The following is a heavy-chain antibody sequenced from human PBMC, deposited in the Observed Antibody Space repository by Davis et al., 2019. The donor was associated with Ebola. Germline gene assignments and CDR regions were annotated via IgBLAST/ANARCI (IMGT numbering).Heavy chain of an antibody. V-gene: IGHV1-8*01. CDR1: GYTFTTYD. J-gene: IGHJ3*02. Sequence: AASVKVSCKASGYTFTTYDINWVRQATGQGLEWMGWMNPDSGNTGYAQKFQGRVTITRDTSASTVNMELSSLTSEDTALYFCARESAEDALDIWGQGTLVTVSS. CDR3: ARESAEDALDI. CDR2: MNPDSGNT.